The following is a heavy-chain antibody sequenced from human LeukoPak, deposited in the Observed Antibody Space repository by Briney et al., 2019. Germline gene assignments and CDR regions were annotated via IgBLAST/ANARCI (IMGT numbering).Heavy chain of an antibody. CDR3: ARDTFGWTDGPGFDY. D-gene: IGHD3-16*01. CDR2: ISGSGGST. CDR1: GFTFSSYA. Sequence: GGSLRLSCAASGFTFSSYAMSWVRQAPGKGLEWVSAISGSGGSTYYADSVKGRFTMSRDNSKNTLYLQMNSLRAEDTAVYYCARDTFGWTDGPGFDYWGQGTLVTVSS. V-gene: IGHV3-23*01. J-gene: IGHJ4*02.